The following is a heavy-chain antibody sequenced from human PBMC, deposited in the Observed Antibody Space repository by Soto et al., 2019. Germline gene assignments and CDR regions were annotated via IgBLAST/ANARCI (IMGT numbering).Heavy chain of an antibody. V-gene: IGHV3-21*01. D-gene: IGHD2-2*01. CDR2: ISSSSSYI. CDR3: ARRSRPVVTAAHDAFDI. Sequence: EVQLVESGGGLVKPGGSLRLSCAASGFTFSSYSMNWVRQAPGKGLEWVSSISSSSSYIYYADSVKGRFTISRDNAKNSLYLQMNSLRAEDTAVYYCARRSRPVVTAAHDAFDIWGQGTMVTVSS. J-gene: IGHJ3*02. CDR1: GFTFSSYS.